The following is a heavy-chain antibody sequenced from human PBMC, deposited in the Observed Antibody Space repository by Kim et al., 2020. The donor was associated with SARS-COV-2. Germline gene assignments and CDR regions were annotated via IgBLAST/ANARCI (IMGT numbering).Heavy chain of an antibody. CDR3: AKGSSGGIDDAFDI. J-gene: IGHJ3*02. Sequence: ADSVKGRFTNSRDNSKTTLSLQMNSLRAEDTAVYYCAKGSSGGIDDAFDIWGQGTVVTVSS. V-gene: IGHV3-23*01. D-gene: IGHD2-15*01.